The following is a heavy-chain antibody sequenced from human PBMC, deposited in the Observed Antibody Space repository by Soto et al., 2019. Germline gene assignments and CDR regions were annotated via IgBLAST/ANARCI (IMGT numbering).Heavy chain of an antibody. Sequence: EVQLVESGGNLAQPGGSLRLSCAASGFTFSTYPMHWVRQGPGTGLEYVAGISGNGGSTHYANSVKGRFTISRDNSKSTLYLQMGGLRAEDIAVYYCARDYCPGGVCYTIFDYWGQGTLVTVSS. J-gene: IGHJ4*02. CDR3: ARDYCPGGVCYTIFDY. CDR1: GFTFSTYP. CDR2: ISGNGGST. V-gene: IGHV3-64*01. D-gene: IGHD2-8*02.